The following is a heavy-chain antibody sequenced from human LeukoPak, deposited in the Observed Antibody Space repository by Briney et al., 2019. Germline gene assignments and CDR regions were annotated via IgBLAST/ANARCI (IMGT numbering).Heavy chain of an antibody. J-gene: IGHJ4*02. CDR3: ARDLSHRYYHSTGYAFDY. CDR2: INPSGGTT. V-gene: IGHV1-46*01. D-gene: IGHD3-22*01. CDR1: GYTFTTYY. Sequence: ASVKISCKASGYTFTTYYIHWVRRAPGHGLEWMGIINPSGGTTNYAQKFQGRVTMTRDTSTSTVYMDLSSLRSEDTAVYYCARDLSHRYYHSTGYAFDYWGQGTLVTVSS.